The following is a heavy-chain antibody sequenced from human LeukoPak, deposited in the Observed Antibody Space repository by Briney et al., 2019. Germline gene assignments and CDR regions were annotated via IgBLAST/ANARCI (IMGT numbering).Heavy chain of an antibody. J-gene: IGHJ4*02. CDR1: GFTFGSYA. CDR3: AKAMSSTTWGIFDY. V-gene: IGHV3-23*01. Sequence: GGSLRLSCAASGFTFGSYAVSWVRQAPGRGLECISSISGSGETTYYADSVKGRFTSSRDNSKKTVYLQLSSLRAEDTAVYYCAKAMSSTTWGIFDYWGQGTLVTVSS. CDR2: ISGSGETT. D-gene: IGHD2-2*01.